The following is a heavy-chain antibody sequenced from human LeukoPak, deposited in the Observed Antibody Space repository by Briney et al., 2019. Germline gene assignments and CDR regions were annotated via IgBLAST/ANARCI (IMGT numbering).Heavy chain of an antibody. J-gene: IGHJ6*03. CDR3: ARGLYSNYDMDV. CDR1: GGTFSSYA. Sequence: GASVKVSCKASGGTFSSYAISWVRQAPGQGLEWMGGIIPIFGTANYAQKFQGRVTITTDESTSTAYMELSSLRSEDTAVYYCARGLYSNYDMDVWGKGTTVTVSS. D-gene: IGHD4-11*01. V-gene: IGHV1-69*05. CDR2: IIPIFGTA.